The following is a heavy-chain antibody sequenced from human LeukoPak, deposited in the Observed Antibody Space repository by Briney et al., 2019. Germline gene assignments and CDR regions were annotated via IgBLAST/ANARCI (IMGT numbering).Heavy chain of an antibody. CDR1: GFTFSSYA. D-gene: IGHD6-13*01. CDR3: ATEQLAASGTVLDY. V-gene: IGHV3-21*01. CDR2: ISSSSRYI. Sequence: GGSLRLSCAASGFTFSSYAIDWVRQAPGKGLEWVSSISSSSRYIYYADSTKGRFTISRDNAKNSLYLQMNSLRAEDTAVYYCATEQLAASGTVLDYWGQGALVTVSS. J-gene: IGHJ4*02.